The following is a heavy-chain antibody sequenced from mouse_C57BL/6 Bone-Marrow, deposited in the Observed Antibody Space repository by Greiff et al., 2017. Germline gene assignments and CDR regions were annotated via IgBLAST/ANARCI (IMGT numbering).Heavy chain of an antibody. J-gene: IGHJ4*01. CDR3: ARDAGSYYGSSYAMDY. D-gene: IGHD1-1*01. Sequence: EVQRVESGGGLVQSGRSLRLSCATSGFTFSDFYMEWVRQAPGKGLEWIAASRNKANDYTTEYSASVKGRFIVSRDTSQSILYLQMNALRAEDTAIYYCARDAGSYYGSSYAMDYWGQGTSVTVSS. V-gene: IGHV7-1*01. CDR1: GFTFSDFY. CDR2: SRNKANDYTT.